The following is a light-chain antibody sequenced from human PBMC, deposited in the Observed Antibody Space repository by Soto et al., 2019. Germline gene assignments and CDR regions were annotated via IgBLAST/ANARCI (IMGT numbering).Light chain of an antibody. Sequence: DIPMTQSPSSLSASVGDRVSITCRASQSISTYVNWYQQKPGTAPNLLIYRASTLESGVPSRFRGSGSGTDFTLTISSLQPADFSTYYCQQSFSTPITFGQGTRLDI. J-gene: IGKJ5*01. CDR2: RAS. CDR1: QSISTY. V-gene: IGKV1-39*01. CDR3: QQSFSTPIT.